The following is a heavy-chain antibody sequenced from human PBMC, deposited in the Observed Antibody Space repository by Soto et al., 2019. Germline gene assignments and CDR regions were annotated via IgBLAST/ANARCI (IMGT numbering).Heavy chain of an antibody. D-gene: IGHD7-27*01. CDR2: ISGSGGST. CDR3: ASNIGAHKELGMSFDAFDI. Sequence: GGSLRLSCAASGFTFSSYAMSWVRQAPGKGLEWVSAISGSGGSTYYADSVKGRFTISRDNSKNTLYLQMNSLRAEDTAVYYCASNIGAHKELGMSFDAFDIWGQGTMVTVSS. J-gene: IGHJ3*02. V-gene: IGHV3-23*01. CDR1: GFTFSSYA.